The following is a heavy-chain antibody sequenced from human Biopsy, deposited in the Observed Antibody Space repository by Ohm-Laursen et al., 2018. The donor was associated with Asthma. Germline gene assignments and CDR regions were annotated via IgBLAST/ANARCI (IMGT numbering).Heavy chain of an antibody. Sequence: SSLRLSCAAPGFSFDDCAVHWVRQAPGKGLEWVSSISWNSGNIDYAVSVKGRFTISRDNAKNSLCLQMQSLRPEDTAFYYCAKSADYYDSTDYLDFWGRGTLVTVSS. J-gene: IGHJ4*01. V-gene: IGHV3-9*01. D-gene: IGHD3-22*01. CDR2: ISWNSGNI. CDR3: AKSADYYDSTDYLDF. CDR1: GFSFDDCA.